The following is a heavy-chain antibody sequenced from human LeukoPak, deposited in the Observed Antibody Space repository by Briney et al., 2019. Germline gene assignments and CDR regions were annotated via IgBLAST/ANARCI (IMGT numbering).Heavy chain of an antibody. V-gene: IGHV1-69*06. D-gene: IGHD3-3*01. Sequence: SVKVSCKTSGGTFSAYAINWVRQAPGQGLEWMGGIIPLFNTTNYAQKFQDRVTITADKSTNTAYMELSSLRSEDTAVYYCARESATWSDFDPWGQGTLVTVSS. J-gene: IGHJ5*02. CDR3: ARESATWSDFDP. CDR1: GGTFSAYA. CDR2: IIPLFNTT.